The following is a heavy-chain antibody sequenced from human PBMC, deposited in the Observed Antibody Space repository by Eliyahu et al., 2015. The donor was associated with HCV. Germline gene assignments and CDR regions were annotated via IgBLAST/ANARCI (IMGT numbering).Heavy chain of an antibody. CDR3: ASLYSVGPVGVG. CDR1: GYTFATYW. J-gene: IGHJ4*02. CDR2: IDPSDSYT. V-gene: IGHV5-10-1*01. D-gene: IGHD1-26*01. Sequence: EVQLVQSGAEVKKAGESLRISCEGSGYTFATYWISWVRQLPGQGLEWMGYIDPSDSYTNYNPSFQGHVTFSADKSTNTAYLQWSSLKASDTAIYYCASLYSVGPVGVGWGQGTLVTVSS.